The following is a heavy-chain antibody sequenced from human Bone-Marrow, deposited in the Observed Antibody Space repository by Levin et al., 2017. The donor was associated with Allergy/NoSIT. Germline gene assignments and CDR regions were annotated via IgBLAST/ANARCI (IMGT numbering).Heavy chain of an antibody. J-gene: IGHJ4*02. CDR2: IKQEGSAT. CDR1: GFIFSRYW. V-gene: IGHV3-7*03. D-gene: IGHD2/OR15-2a*01. Sequence: GGSLRLSCAASGFIFSRYWMSWVRQAPGKGLEWVANIKQEGSATYFADSVKGRFTISRDDAKSSVYLQMNGLKPDDTGVYYCARFQFNSFDFWGQGTLVSVSS. CDR3: ARFQFNSFDF.